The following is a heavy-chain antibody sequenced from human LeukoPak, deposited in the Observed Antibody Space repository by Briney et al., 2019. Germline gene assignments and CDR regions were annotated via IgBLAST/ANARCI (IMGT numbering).Heavy chain of an antibody. D-gene: IGHD4-17*01. V-gene: IGHV4-34*01. J-gene: IGHJ3*02. CDR1: GGSFSGYY. Sequence: PSETLSLTCAVYGGSFSGYYWSWIRQPPGKGLEWIGDTTHSGSTNYNPSLKSRVTMSVDTSKNQFSLKLNSVTAADTAVYFCARFDQGDYSGDDFDIWGQGTKVTVSS. CDR3: ARFDQGDYSGDDFDI. CDR2: TTHSGST.